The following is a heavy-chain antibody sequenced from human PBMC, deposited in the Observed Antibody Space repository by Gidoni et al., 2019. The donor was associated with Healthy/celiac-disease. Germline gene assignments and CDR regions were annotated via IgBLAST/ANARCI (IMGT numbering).Heavy chain of an antibody. CDR3: ARGSSGYYDFDY. CDR1: GVTFSSYA. V-gene: IGHV1-69*01. Sequence: QVQLVQSGAEVKNPGSSVKVSCKASGVTFSSYAISCVRQAPGQGLEWMGGIIPIFGTANYAQKFQGRVTITADESTSTAYMELSSLRSEDTAVYYCARGSSGYYDFDYWGQGTLVTVSS. CDR2: IIPIFGTA. J-gene: IGHJ4*02. D-gene: IGHD3-22*01.